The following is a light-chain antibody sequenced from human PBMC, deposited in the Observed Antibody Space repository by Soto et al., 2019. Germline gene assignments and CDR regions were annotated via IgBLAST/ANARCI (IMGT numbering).Light chain of an antibody. Sequence: EIGLTQSPGTLSLSPGERATLSFMASQSVSSSYLAWYQQKPGQAPRLLIYGASSRPTGIPDRFSGSGSGTDFTLTISRLEPEDFAVYYCQQYGSSSTFGQGTRLEIK. CDR1: QSVSSSY. J-gene: IGKJ5*01. V-gene: IGKV3-20*01. CDR3: QQYGSSST. CDR2: GAS.